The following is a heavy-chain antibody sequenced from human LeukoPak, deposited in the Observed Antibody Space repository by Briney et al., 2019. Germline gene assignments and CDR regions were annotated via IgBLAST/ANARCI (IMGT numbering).Heavy chain of an antibody. D-gene: IGHD6-19*01. Sequence: GASVKVSCKASGYTFTSYGIGWVRQAPGQGLEWMGWISAYNGNTNYAQKLQGRVTMTTDTSTSTAYMELRSLRSDDTAVYYCARSRHIAVAGTGWFDPWGQGTLVTVSS. J-gene: IGHJ5*02. CDR1: GYTFTSYG. CDR2: ISAYNGNT. CDR3: ARSRHIAVAGTGWFDP. V-gene: IGHV1-18*01.